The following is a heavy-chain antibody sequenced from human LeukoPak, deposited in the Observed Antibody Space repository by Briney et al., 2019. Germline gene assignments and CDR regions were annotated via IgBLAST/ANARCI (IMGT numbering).Heavy chain of an antibody. CDR1: GGSISSYY. V-gene: IGHV4-59*01. Sequence: PSETLSLTCTVSGGSISSYYWSWIRQPPGKGLEWIRYIYYSGSTNYNPSLKSRVTMSVDTSKNHFSLNLSSVTAADTAVYFCATGKLWFADGLGVARGDFEYWGQGTLVTVSS. CDR2: IYYSGST. D-gene: IGHD3-10*01. CDR3: ATGKLWFADGLGVARGDFEY. J-gene: IGHJ4*02.